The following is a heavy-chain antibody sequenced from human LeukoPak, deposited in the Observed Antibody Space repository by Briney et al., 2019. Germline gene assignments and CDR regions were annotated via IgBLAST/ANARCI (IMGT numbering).Heavy chain of an antibody. CDR2: IYTSGST. V-gene: IGHV4-61*02. D-gene: IGHD5-24*01. J-gene: IGHJ4*02. CDR1: GGSISSGSYY. Sequence: SETLSLTCTVSGGSISSGSYYWSWIRQPAGKGLEWIGRIYTSGSTNYNPSLKSRVTISLDTSKNQFSLRLNSVTAADTVVYYCARDRDGYNFRFDYWGQGTLVTVSS. CDR3: ARDRDGYNFRFDY.